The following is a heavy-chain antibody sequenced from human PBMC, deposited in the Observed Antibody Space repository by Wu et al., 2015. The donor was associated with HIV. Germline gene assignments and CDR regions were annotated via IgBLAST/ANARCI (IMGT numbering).Heavy chain of an antibody. Sequence: QVQLVQSGAEVKKPGASVKVSCKASGYTFTSYGISWVRQAPGQRLEWMGGIIPIFDTANYAQKFQGRVTITADESTSTAYMELSSLRSEDTAVYYCARDPGITMVRGLLCMSFDIWGPRDKWSPSL. CDR1: GYTFTSYG. D-gene: IGHD3-10*01. V-gene: IGHV1-69*13. CDR2: IIPIFDTA. J-gene: IGHJ3*02. CDR3: ARDPGITMVRGLLCMSFDI.